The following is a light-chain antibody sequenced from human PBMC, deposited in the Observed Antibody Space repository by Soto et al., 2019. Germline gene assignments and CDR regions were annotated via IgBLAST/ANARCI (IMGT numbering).Light chain of an antibody. CDR1: QTISSW. CDR2: KAS. V-gene: IGKV1-5*03. CDR3: QHYHSYSEA. J-gene: IGKJ1*01. Sequence: DIQMTQSPSTLSGSVGDRVTITCRASQTISSWLAWYQQKPGKAPKLLIYKASTLKSGVPSRFSGSGSGTEFTLTISSLQPDDFATYYCQHYHSYSEAFGQGTKLELK.